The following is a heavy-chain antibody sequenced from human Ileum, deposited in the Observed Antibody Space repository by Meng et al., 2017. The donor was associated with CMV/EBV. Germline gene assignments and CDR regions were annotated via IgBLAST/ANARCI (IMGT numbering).Heavy chain of an antibody. Sequence: VELGASEGGLVEWVWCQSIYCAVLGFPFSCHWLAWVRQVPGKGLVWFARIRSDGTITSYADSVKGRFTISRDNAKNTVYLQMNSLRDEYTAVYYCATLPPGYWGQGTLVTVSS. D-gene: IGHD2-21*02. CDR2: IRSDGTIT. CDR1: GFPFSCHW. J-gene: IGHJ4*02. CDR3: ATLPPGY. V-gene: IGHV3-74*01.